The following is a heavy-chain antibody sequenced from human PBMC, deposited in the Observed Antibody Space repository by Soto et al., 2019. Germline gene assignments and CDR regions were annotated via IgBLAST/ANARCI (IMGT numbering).Heavy chain of an antibody. CDR2: IYYSGST. J-gene: IGHJ5*02. D-gene: IGHD3-22*01. CDR1: GGSISSYY. CDR3: GRTRYYYDSSGSVNWFAP. Sequence: NPSETLSLTCTVSGGSISSYYWSWIRQPPGKGLEWIEYIYYSGSTNYNPSLKSRVTISVDTSKNQFSLKLSSVTAADTAVYYCGRTRYYYDSSGSVNWFAPSGLGTLVPVSS. V-gene: IGHV4-59*01.